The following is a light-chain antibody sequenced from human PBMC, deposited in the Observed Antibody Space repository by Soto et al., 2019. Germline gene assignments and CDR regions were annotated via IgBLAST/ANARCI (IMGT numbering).Light chain of an antibody. CDR3: CSYAGSSTGV. CDR2: EDN. Sequence: QSALTQPASVSGSPGQSITISCTGTSSDVGSYNLVSWYQQHPGTAPKLMIYEDNKRASGVSNRCSGSTSGITASLTISVLHAEDEADYYCCSYAGSSTGVFGGGTKVTVL. J-gene: IGLJ3*02. CDR1: SSDVGSYNL. V-gene: IGLV2-23*01.